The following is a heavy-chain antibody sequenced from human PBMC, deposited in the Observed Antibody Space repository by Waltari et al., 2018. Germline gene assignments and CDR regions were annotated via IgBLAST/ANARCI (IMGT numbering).Heavy chain of an antibody. J-gene: IGHJ4*02. D-gene: IGHD4-17*01. CDR3: TTDYGDYGGGY. V-gene: IGHV3-15*01. CDR2: IKSKTDGGTT. Sequence: EVQLVESGGGLVKPGGSLRLSCAASGFTFSNAWMSVVRQAPGKGLEWVGRIKSKTDGGTTDYAAPVKGRFTISRDDSKNTLYLQMNSLKTEDTAVYYCTTDYGDYGGGYWGQGTLVTVSS. CDR1: GFTFSNAW.